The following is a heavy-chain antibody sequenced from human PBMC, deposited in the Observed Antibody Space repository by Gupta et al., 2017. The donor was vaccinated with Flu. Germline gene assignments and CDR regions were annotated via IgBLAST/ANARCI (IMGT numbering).Heavy chain of an antibody. J-gene: IGHJ6*02. Sequence: QPAGKGLEWVGHIHSSGMSNYSPSLKSRVSMSVDTSKNQFSLKMTSVTAADTAVYYCARGGVRHEYYYYGMDVWGQGTTVTVSS. CDR3: ARGGVRHEYYYYGMDV. V-gene: IGHV4-4*07. CDR2: IHSSGMS. D-gene: IGHD3-10*01.